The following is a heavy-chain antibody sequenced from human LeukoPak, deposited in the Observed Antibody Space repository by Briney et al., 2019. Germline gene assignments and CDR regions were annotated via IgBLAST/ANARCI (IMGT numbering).Heavy chain of an antibody. D-gene: IGHD5-18*01. CDR1: GVTATSNY. V-gene: IGHV3-66*01. CDR2: IYSGGRT. Sequence: RGSLRLSCAASGVTATSNYMSWVRQAPGKGLEWGSVIYSGGRTYYADSVKGRFTISRDNSKNTRYLQMNSLRAEDTAVYYCARDGDTYGYFDYWGEGTLVTVSS. J-gene: IGHJ4*02. CDR3: ARDGDTYGYFDY.